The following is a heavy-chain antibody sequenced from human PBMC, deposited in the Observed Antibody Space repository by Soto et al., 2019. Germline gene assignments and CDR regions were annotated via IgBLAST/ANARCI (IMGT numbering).Heavy chain of an antibody. Sequence: QVQLVESGGGVVQPGRSLRLSCAASGFTFSSYAMHWVRQAPGKGLEWVAVISYDGSNKYYADSVKGRFTISRDNSKNTLYLQMNSLRAEDTAVYYCARGALDSGSYFSCAYWGQGTLVTVSS. CDR1: GFTFSSYA. V-gene: IGHV3-30-3*01. CDR2: ISYDGSNK. CDR3: ARGALDSGSYFSCAY. D-gene: IGHD1-26*01. J-gene: IGHJ4*02.